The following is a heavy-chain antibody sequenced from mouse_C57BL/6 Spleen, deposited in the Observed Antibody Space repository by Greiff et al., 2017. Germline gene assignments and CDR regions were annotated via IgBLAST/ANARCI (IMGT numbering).Heavy chain of an antibody. D-gene: IGHD1-3*01. CDR3: SKEAQDYAMDY. J-gene: IGHJ4*01. Sequence: QVQLQQSGPGLVAPSQSLSITCTVSGFSLTSYGVSWVRQPPGKGLEWLGVIWGDGSTNYHSSLISRLSISKDNSKSQVFLKLNSLQTDDTATYYCSKEAQDYAMDYWGQGTSVTVSS. V-gene: IGHV2-3*01. CDR1: GFSLTSYG. CDR2: IWGDGST.